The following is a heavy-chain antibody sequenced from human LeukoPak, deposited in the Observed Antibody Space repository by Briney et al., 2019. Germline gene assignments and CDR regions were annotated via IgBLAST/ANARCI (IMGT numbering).Heavy chain of an antibody. CDR3: QRITIFGVIIDFDY. CDR1: GYAFTSYG. Sequence: GASVKVSCKASGYAFTSYGINWVRQAPGQGLEWVGWISVNNGNTHYAQKFQGRVTMTTDTSTSTAYMEVRSLRSDDTAVYYCQRITIFGVIIDFDYWGQGTLVTVSS. J-gene: IGHJ4*02. CDR2: ISVNNGNT. D-gene: IGHD3-3*01. V-gene: IGHV1-18*01.